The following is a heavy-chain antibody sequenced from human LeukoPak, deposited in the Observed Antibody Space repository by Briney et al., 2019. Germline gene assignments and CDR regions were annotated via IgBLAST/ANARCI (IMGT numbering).Heavy chain of an antibody. V-gene: IGHV4-59*12. CDR1: GGSISSYY. CDR3: ARGTTLSTLPYYYYFMDV. D-gene: IGHD4-17*01. Sequence: SETLSLTCTVSGGSISSYYWSWIRQPPGKGLEWIGYIFYTGSTYYNPSLKSRVTISVDTSKNQFSLKLSSVTAADTAVYYCARGTTLSTLPYYYYFMDVWGKGTTVTVSS. CDR2: IFYTGST. J-gene: IGHJ6*03.